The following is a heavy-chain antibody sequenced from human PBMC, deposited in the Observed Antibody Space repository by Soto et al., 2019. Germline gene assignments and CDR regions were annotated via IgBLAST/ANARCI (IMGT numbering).Heavy chain of an antibody. Sequence: ASVKVSCKASGYTFTSYGISWVRQAPGQGLEWMGWVSAYNGNTNYAQKLQGRVTMTTDTSTSTAYMELRSLRSDDAAVYYCARRIVVVTYDAFDIWGQGTMVTVSS. J-gene: IGHJ3*02. CDR2: VSAYNGNT. D-gene: IGHD3-22*01. CDR1: GYTFTSYG. V-gene: IGHV1-18*01. CDR3: ARRIVVVTYDAFDI.